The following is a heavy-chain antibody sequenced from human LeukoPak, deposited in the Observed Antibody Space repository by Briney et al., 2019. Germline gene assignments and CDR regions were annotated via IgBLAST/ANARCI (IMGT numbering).Heavy chain of an antibody. CDR1: GFTFSSYG. CDR2: ISGSGGST. Sequence: GGSLRLSCAASGFTFSSYGMSWVRQAPGKGLEWVSAISGSGGSTYYADSVKGRFTISRDNSKNTLYLQMNSLRAEDTAVYYCAKVVGYDILTGYYLDYWGQGTLVTVSS. D-gene: IGHD3-9*01. J-gene: IGHJ4*02. CDR3: AKVVGYDILTGYYLDY. V-gene: IGHV3-23*01.